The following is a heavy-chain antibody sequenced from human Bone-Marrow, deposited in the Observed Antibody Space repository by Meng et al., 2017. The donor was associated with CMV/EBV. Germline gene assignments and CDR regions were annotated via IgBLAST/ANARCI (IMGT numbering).Heavy chain of an antibody. CDR1: GGAISNYY. V-gene: IGHV4-59*01. CDR2: VYYSGTT. D-gene: IGHD3-10*01. CDR3: ARARGSHYFDS. Sequence: SETLSLTGSVSGGAISNYYWSWIRQPPGKGLEWIGYVYYSGTTNYNPSPKSRVSKSVDTSKNQFSLKLSSVNAAVTAVYYCARARGSHYFDSWGQGTLVTVSS. J-gene: IGHJ4*02.